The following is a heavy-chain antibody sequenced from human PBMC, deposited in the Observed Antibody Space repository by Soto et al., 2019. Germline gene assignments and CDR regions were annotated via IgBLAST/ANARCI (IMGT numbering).Heavy chain of an antibody. D-gene: IGHD3-22*01. J-gene: IGHJ3*02. CDR2: INSDGSST. CDR1: GFTFSSYW. V-gene: IGHV3-74*01. Sequence: GGSLRLSCAASGFTFSSYWMHWVRQAPGKGLVWVSRINSDGSSTSYADSVKGRFTISRDNAKNTLYLQMNSLRAEDTAVYYCARITYYYDSSGVDAFDIWGPGTMVTVSS. CDR3: ARITYYYDSSGVDAFDI.